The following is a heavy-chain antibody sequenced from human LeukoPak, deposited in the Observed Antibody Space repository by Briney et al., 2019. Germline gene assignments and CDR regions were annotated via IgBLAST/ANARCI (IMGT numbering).Heavy chain of an antibody. Sequence: ASVKVSCKASGYTLTSYGISWVRQAPGQGLEWMGWISAYNGNTNYAQKLQGRVTMTTDTSTSTAYMELRSLRSDDTAVYYCARGLYSSGWYPSDYWGQGTLVTVSS. V-gene: IGHV1-18*01. CDR2: ISAYNGNT. CDR3: ARGLYSSGWYPSDY. CDR1: GYTLTSYG. D-gene: IGHD6-19*01. J-gene: IGHJ4*02.